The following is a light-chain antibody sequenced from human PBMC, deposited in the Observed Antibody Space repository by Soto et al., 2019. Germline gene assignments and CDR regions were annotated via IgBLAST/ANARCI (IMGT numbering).Light chain of an antibody. V-gene: IGKV3-20*01. CDR1: QSVSSSY. CDR2: GAS. Sequence: EIVLTQSPGTLSLSPGERATLSCRASQSVSSSYLAWYQQKPGQAPRLLIYGASSRATGIPDRFSGSGSGTDFTLTISRLEPEDFAVYYCQQYGSSRRQWTFGQGTKVEIK. J-gene: IGKJ1*01. CDR3: QQYGSSRRQWT.